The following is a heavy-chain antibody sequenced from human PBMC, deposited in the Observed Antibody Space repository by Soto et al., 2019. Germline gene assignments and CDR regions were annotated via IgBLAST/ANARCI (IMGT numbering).Heavy chain of an antibody. Sequence: GGSLRLSCAASGFTFSNYAMGWVRQAPGTGLEWVSSIGRIGGGAHYVDSVKSRFTISRDDSKSTVYLQMNSLRADDTAIYYCAKRSVTDTFYFDYWGQGTLVTVSS. CDR3: AKRSVTDTFYFDY. D-gene: IGHD6-19*01. CDR2: IGRIGGGA. V-gene: IGHV3-23*01. CDR1: GFTFSNYA. J-gene: IGHJ4*02.